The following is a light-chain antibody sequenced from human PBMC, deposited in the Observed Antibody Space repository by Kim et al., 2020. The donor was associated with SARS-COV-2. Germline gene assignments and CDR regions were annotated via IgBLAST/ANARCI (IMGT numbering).Light chain of an antibody. CDR2: GKN. Sequence: AVGQTVSIACQGDSLRSYDASWYQQTPGQAHVLVIYGKNNRPSGIPDRFAGYSSGNTASLIITGAQAEDEADYYGNSRDSSGTWVFGGGTQLTVL. CDR1: SLRSYD. V-gene: IGLV3-19*01. J-gene: IGLJ3*02. CDR3: NSRDSSGTWV.